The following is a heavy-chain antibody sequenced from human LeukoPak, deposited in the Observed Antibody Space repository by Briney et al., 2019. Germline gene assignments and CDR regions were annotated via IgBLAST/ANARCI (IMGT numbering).Heavy chain of an antibody. CDR1: GYTFTNYY. V-gene: IGHV1-46*01. Sequence: ASVKVSCKASGYTFTNYYIHWVRQAPGQGLEWMGIINPGGRSTSYAQKFQGRVNMTRNTSISTAYMELSSLRSDDTAVYYCARGVPRYCRSPGRASPGICGVYWGQGTLVTVSS. CDR2: INPGGRST. D-gene: IGHD2-2*01. CDR3: ARGVPRYCRSPGRASPGICGVY. J-gene: IGHJ4*02.